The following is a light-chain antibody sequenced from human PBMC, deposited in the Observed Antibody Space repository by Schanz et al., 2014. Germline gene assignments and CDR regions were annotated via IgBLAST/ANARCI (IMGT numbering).Light chain of an antibody. J-gene: IGLJ3*02. Sequence: QSVLTQPPSASGTPGQRVIISCSGTSSNIGGNFVYWYQQVSGTAPKLLIYSNNQRPSGVPDRFSGSKSGTSASLAISGLQSEDEADYYCAAWDDSLNGPWVFGGGTQLTVL. CDR2: SNN. CDR1: SSNIGGNF. V-gene: IGLV1-44*01. CDR3: AAWDDSLNGPWV.